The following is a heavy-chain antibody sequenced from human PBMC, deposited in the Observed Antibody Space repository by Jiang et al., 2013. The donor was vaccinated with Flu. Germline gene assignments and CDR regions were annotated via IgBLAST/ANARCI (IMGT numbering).Heavy chain of an antibody. V-gene: IGHV2-70*04. CDR1: GFSLSTSRMR. Sequence: KPTQTLTLTCTFSGFSLSTSRMRVSWIRQPPGKALEWLARIDWDDDKFYSTSLKTRLTISKDTSKNQVVLTMTNMDPVDTATYYCARHEKGEDAFDIWGQGTMVTVSS. CDR3: ARHEKGEDAFDI. CDR2: IDWDDDK. J-gene: IGHJ3*02. D-gene: IGHD1-26*01.